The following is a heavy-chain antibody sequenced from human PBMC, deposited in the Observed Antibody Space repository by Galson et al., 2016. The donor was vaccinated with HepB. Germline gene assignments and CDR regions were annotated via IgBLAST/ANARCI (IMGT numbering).Heavy chain of an antibody. CDR3: ARDPVAVVPAAMMDY. J-gene: IGHJ4*02. D-gene: IGHD2-2*01. V-gene: IGHV4-34*01. CDR1: GFTFGSFW. CDR2: IDHRGTT. Sequence: LRLSCAASGFTFGSFWIKWVRQAPGEGLEWVGEIDHRGTTHYNPSLKSRVTISFDTSKNQISLNLSSVTAADTAVYYCARDPVAVVPAAMMDYWGQGTLVTVSS.